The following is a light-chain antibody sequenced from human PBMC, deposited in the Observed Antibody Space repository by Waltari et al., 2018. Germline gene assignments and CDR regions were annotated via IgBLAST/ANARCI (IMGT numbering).Light chain of an antibody. J-gene: IGLJ1*01. V-gene: IGLV2-14*01. CDR3: SSYTSSSTV. Sequence: QSALTQPASVSGSPGQSFTIPCTGTSSDLGGYNYVPWYQQPPGKAPKPMIYEVSNRPSGVSNRFSGSKSGNTASLTISGLQAEDEADYYCSSYTSSSTVFGTGTKVTVL. CDR1: SSDLGGYNY. CDR2: EVS.